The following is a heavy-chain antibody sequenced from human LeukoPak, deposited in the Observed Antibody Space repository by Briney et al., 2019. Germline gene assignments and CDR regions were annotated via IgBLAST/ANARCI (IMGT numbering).Heavy chain of an antibody. Sequence: ASVKVSFKASGYTFTVYYMHWVRQAPGQGLEWMGWINPNSGGTNYAQKFQGRVTMTRDTSISTAYMELSRLRSDDTAVYYCARVSGIAVAGTDYWGQGTLVTVSS. CDR1: GYTFTVYY. D-gene: IGHD6-19*01. V-gene: IGHV1-2*02. CDR3: ARVSGIAVAGTDY. CDR2: INPNSGGT. J-gene: IGHJ4*02.